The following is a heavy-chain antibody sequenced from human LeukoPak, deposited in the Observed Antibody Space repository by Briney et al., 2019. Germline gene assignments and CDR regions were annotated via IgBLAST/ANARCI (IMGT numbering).Heavy chain of an antibody. CDR3: ARYYYDSSGYYSLWYFDL. V-gene: IGHV4-34*01. J-gene: IGHJ2*01. CDR2: INHSGST. Sequence: SETLSLTCAVYGESSANDYWTWIRQPPGKGLEWIGEINHSGSTNYNPSLKSRVTISVDTSKNQFSLKLSSVTAADTAVYYCARYYYDSSGYYSLWYFDLWGRGTLVTVSS. D-gene: IGHD3-22*01. CDR1: GESSANDY.